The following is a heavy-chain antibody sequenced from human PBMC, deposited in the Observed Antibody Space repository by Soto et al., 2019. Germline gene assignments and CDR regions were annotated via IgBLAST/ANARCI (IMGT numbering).Heavy chain of an antibody. Sequence: QVQLVESGGGVVQPVRSLRLSCAASGFTFSSYAMHWVRQAPGKGLEWVAVISYDGSNKYYADSVKGRFTISRDNSKNTLYLQMNSLRAEDTAVYYCARPIREHSSGWYDWFDPWGQGTLVTVSS. CDR3: ARPIREHSSGWYDWFDP. CDR1: GFTFSSYA. V-gene: IGHV3-30-3*01. D-gene: IGHD6-19*01. CDR2: ISYDGSNK. J-gene: IGHJ5*02.